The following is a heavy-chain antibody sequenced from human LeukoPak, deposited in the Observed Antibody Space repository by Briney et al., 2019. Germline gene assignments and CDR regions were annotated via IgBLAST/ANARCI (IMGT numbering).Heavy chain of an antibody. V-gene: IGHV3-30*04. D-gene: IGHD3-3*01. CDR3: ARDGKTYYDFWSGYYSYYYYYMDV. J-gene: IGHJ6*03. CDR2: ISYDGSNK. Sequence: GGSLRLSRAASGFTFSSYAMHWVRQAPGKGLEWVAVISYDGSNKYYADSVKGRFTISRDNSKNTLYLQMNSLRAEDTAVYYCARDGKTYYDFWSGYYSYYYYYMDVWGKGTTVTVSS. CDR1: GFTFSSYA.